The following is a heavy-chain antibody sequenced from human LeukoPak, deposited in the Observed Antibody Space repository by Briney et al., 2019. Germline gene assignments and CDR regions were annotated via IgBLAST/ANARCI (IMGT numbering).Heavy chain of an antibody. Sequence: GESLKISCKGSGYSFTSYWISWGRQMPGKGLEWMGRIDPSDSYTNYSPSFQGHVTISAEKSISTAYLQWSSLKALDTAMYYCARAVVVTAPFDYWGQGTLVTVSS. D-gene: IGHD2-21*02. CDR3: ARAVVVTAPFDY. J-gene: IGHJ4*02. CDR1: GYSFTSYW. CDR2: IDPSDSYT. V-gene: IGHV5-10-1*01.